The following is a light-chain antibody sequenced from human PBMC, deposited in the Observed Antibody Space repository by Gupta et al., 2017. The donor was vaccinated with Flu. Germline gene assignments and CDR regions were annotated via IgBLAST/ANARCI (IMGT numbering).Light chain of an antibody. Sequence: SYALTQPPSLSVAPGQTARVTCRGDNIGSKSVNWYQQKPGQAHVLVVYDDSDRPSGIPERFSGSNSGNTATLTISRVEAGDEADYYCQVWDSSSDHVLFGGGTKLTVV. CDR1: NIGSKS. V-gene: IGLV3-21*02. CDR3: QVWDSSSDHVL. J-gene: IGLJ2*01. CDR2: DDS.